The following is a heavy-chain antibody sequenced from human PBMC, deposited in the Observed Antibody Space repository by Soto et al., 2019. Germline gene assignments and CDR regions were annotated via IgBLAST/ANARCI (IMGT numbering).Heavy chain of an antibody. CDR2: ISGSGGST. V-gene: IGHV3-23*01. CDR3: AKDASSGITSFDL. J-gene: IGHJ2*01. D-gene: IGHD3-3*01. Sequence: EVQLLESGGGLVQPGGSLRLSCAASGFTFSRYAMSWGRQAPGKGREWVSAISGSGGSTYYADSVKGRFTIARDNSKNTLYLQMNSLRAEDTALYYCAKDASSGITSFDLWGRGTLVTVSS. CDR1: GFTFSRYA.